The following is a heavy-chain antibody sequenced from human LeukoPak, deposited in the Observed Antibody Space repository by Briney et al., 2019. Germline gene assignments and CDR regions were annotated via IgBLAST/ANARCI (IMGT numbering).Heavy chain of an antibody. Sequence: ASVKVSCKVSGYTLTELSMHWVRQAPGKGLEWMGGFDPEDGETIYAQKFQGRVTMTEDTSTDTAYMELSSLRSEDTAVYYCARGDPTTVTTILDLWGRGTLVTVSS. CDR2: FDPEDGET. D-gene: IGHD4-17*01. V-gene: IGHV1-24*01. J-gene: IGHJ2*01. CDR1: GYTLTELS. CDR3: ARGDPTTVTTILDL.